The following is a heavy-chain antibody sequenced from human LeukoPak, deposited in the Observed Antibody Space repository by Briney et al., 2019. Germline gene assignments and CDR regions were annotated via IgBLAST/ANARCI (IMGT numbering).Heavy chain of an antibody. Sequence: PGGSLRLSCAASGFTFSSYWIHWVRQAPGKGLVWVSRIDSDGSGTIYADSVKGRFTISRDNAKNSLYLQMNSLRAEDTAVYYCARDGGRKDDCWGQGTLVTVSS. V-gene: IGHV3-74*01. CDR3: ARDGGRKDDC. D-gene: IGHD2-15*01. CDR2: IDSDGSGT. J-gene: IGHJ4*02. CDR1: GFTFSSYW.